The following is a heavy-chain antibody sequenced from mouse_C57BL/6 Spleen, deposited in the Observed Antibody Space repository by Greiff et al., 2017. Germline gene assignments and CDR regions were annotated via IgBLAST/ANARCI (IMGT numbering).Heavy chain of an antibody. D-gene: IGHD2-4*01. Sequence: VQLQQPGAELVKPGASVKLSCKASGYTFTSYWMHWVKQRPGQGLEWIGMIHPNSGSTNYNEKFKSKATLTVDKSSSTAYMQLSSLTSEDSAVYYCARRTYYDYDGGPFAYWGQGTLVTVSA. J-gene: IGHJ3*01. V-gene: IGHV1-64*01. CDR1: GYTFTSYW. CDR3: ARRTYYDYDGGPFAY. CDR2: IHPNSGST.